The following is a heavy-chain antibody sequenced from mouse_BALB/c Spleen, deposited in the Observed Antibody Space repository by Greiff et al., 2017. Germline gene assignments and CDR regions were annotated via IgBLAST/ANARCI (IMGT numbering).Heavy chain of an antibody. CDR1: GFDFSRYW. CDR2: INPDSSTI. V-gene: IGHV4-1*02. CDR3: ARRGGRRAMDY. J-gene: IGHJ4*01. D-gene: IGHD1-1*02. Sequence: EVQLQQSGGGLVQPGGSLKLSCAASGFDFSRYWMSWVRQAPGKGLEWIGEINPDSSTINYTPSLKDKFIISRDNAKNTLYLQMSKVRSEDTALYYCARRGGRRAMDYWGQGTSVTVSS.